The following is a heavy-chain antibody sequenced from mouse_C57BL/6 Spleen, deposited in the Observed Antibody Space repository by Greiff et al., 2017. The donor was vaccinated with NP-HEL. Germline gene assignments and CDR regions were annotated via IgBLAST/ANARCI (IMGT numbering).Heavy chain of an antibody. Sequence: EVKLVESGGGLVKPGGSLKLSCAASGFTFSDYGMHWVRQAPEKGLEWVAYISSGSSTIYYADTVKGRFTISRDNAKNTLFLQMTSLRSEDTAMYYCATDGYYGRGAMDYWGQGTSVTVSS. D-gene: IGHD2-3*01. CDR1: GFTFSDYG. V-gene: IGHV5-17*01. CDR2: ISSGSSTI. CDR3: ATDGYYGRGAMDY. J-gene: IGHJ4*01.